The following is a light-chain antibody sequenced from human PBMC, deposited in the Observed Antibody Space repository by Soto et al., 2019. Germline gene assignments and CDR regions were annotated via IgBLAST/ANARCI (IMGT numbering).Light chain of an antibody. V-gene: IGLV3-1*01. CDR1: NLGEKY. J-gene: IGLJ2*01. Sequence: SYELTQPPSVSVSPGQTASITCSGQNLGEKYASWYQQKPGQSPVLVIYQDYIRPSGIPERFSGSNSGNTATLTISGTQTLDEAAYYCQAWDSTTVVFGGGTKLTVL. CDR2: QDY. CDR3: QAWDSTTVV.